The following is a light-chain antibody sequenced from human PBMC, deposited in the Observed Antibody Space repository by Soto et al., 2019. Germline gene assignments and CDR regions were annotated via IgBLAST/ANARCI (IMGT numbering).Light chain of an antibody. CDR2: AAS. J-gene: IGKJ5*01. CDR3: QQYITYPFT. Sequence: DIQMTQSPSSLSASVGDTVTITCRASQDIRSYLVWLQQKPGKAPKSLMNAASSLQSGVPSKFSGSGSGTDYNLNISSLQPEDFAIYYCQQYITYPFTFGQGTRLEIK. V-gene: IGKV1-16*02. CDR1: QDIRSY.